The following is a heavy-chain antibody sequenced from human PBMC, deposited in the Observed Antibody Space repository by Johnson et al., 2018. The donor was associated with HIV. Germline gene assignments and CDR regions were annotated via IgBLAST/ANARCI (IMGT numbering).Heavy chain of an antibody. CDR3: ASLGGLGGFDV. Sequence: VQLVESGGGLVQPGGSLRLSCAASGFTFSSYWMHWVRQAPGKGLVWVSRINSDGSSTSYADSVKGRFTISRDNSKNTLYLQMNSLTPEDTAVYYCASLGGLGGFDVWGQGTMVTVSS. V-gene: IGHV3-74*02. D-gene: IGHD1-26*01. CDR1: GFTFSSYW. CDR2: INSDGSST. J-gene: IGHJ3*01.